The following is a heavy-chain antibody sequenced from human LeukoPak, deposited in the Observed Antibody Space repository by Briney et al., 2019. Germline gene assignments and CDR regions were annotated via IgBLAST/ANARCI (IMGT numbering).Heavy chain of an antibody. J-gene: IGHJ4*02. CDR2: ISGSAYST. Sequence: GGSLRLSCAASGFTFSSYAMSWVRQAPGKGLEWVSGISGSAYSTYYADSVQGRFTISRENSKNTLYLQMNSLRAEDTAVYYCAKEAGYSGYDYPDYWGQGTLVTVSS. CDR3: AKEAGYSGYDYPDY. CDR1: GFTFSSYA. D-gene: IGHD5-12*01. V-gene: IGHV3-23*01.